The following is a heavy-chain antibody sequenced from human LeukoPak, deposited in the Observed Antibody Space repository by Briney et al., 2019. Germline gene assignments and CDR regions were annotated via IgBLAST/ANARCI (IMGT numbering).Heavy chain of an antibody. CDR3: ARDRDWGYSYGLTPGY. D-gene: IGHD5-18*01. V-gene: IGHV1-18*01. Sequence: ASVKVSCKASGYTFTSYGISWVRQAPGQGLEWMGWIGAYNGNTNYAQKLQGRVTMTTDTSTSTAHMELRSLRSDDTAVYYCARDRDWGYSYGLTPGYWGQGTLVTVSS. J-gene: IGHJ4*02. CDR1: GYTFTSYG. CDR2: IGAYNGNT.